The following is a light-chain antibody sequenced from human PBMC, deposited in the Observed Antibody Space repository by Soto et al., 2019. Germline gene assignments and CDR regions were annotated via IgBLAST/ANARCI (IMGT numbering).Light chain of an antibody. Sequence: AIQVTQSPSSLSASVGDRVTMTCRASQDIRGALAWYQQKSGKPPNLLIYDVSTLEGGVPSRFSGSGSGTEFTLTISSLQSEDFAVYYCQQHKDWPLTFGQGSKVEIK. CDR3: QQHKDWPLT. CDR1: QDIRGA. CDR2: DVS. J-gene: IGKJ1*01. V-gene: IGKV1-13*02.